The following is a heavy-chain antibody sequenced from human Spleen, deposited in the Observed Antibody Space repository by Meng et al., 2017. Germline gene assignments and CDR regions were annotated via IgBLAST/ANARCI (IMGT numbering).Heavy chain of an antibody. J-gene: IGHJ4*02. CDR3: ARDADWVIFDH. Sequence: GGPLRLSCAASGFIFSGSDIHWVRQASGKGLEWVGRIITKTNNYATAYAASVKGRFTISRDDSLTTAYLQMNSLRAEDTAVYYCARDADWVIFDHWGQGALVTVSS. D-gene: IGHD3-9*01. V-gene: IGHV3-73*01. CDR2: IITKTNNYAT. CDR1: GFIFSGSD.